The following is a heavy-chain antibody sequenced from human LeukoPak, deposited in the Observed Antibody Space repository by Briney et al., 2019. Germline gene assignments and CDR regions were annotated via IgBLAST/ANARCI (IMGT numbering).Heavy chain of an antibody. Sequence: SETLSLTCTVSGGSISSGGYYWSWIRQHPGKGLEWIGYIYYSGSTYYNPSLKSRVTISVDTSKNQFSLKLSSVTAADTAVYYCARDGATGTGDWFDPWGQGTLVTVSP. J-gene: IGHJ5*02. CDR2: IYYSGST. CDR1: GGSISSGGYY. V-gene: IGHV4-31*03. CDR3: ARDGATGTGDWFDP. D-gene: IGHD1-1*01.